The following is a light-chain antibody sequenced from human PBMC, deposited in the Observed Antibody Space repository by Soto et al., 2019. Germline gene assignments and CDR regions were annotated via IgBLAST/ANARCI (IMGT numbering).Light chain of an antibody. J-gene: IGKJ4*01. V-gene: IGKV3-20*01. CDR2: GAS. Sequence: EIVLTQSPGTLSLSPGERATLSCRASQSVSSSYLAWYQQKPGQAPRLLIYGASSRATGIPDRFSGSGSGTDFTLTISRLEPEDFAVYYYQQYGSRPVAFGGGTKVEIK. CDR1: QSVSSSY. CDR3: QQYGSRPVA.